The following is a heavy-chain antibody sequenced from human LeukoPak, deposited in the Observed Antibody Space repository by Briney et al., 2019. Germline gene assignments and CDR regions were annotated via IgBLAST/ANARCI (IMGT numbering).Heavy chain of an antibody. D-gene: IGHD5-12*01. Sequence: GSLRLSCAASGFTVSSNYMSWVRQAPGKGLEWIGEINHSGSTNYNPSLKSRVAMSINTSKNQFSLKLSSVTAADTAVYYCARRNGQDIVATFRRRYYFDYWGQGTLVTVSS. CDR1: GFTVSSNY. J-gene: IGHJ4*02. CDR3: ARRNGQDIVATFRRRYYFDY. V-gene: IGHV4-34*01. CDR2: INHSGST.